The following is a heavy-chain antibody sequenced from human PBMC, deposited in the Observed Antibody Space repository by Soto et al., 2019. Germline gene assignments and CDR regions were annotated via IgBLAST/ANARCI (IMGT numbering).Heavy chain of an antibody. V-gene: IGHV4-61*01. CDR1: GGSVNNRTYY. J-gene: IGHJ4*02. CDR2: VYYSGTT. CDR3: ARTTAVPNTLRSRYYFDY. Sequence: QVQLQESGPGLLKPSETLSLTCSVSGGSVNNRTYYWSWIRQPPGKRLEWIGYVYYSGTTNYNPSLKSRVSISVDTSKNPFSLSLSSVTAADTALYYCARTTAVPNTLRSRYYFDYWGQGTLVTVSS. D-gene: IGHD4-17*01.